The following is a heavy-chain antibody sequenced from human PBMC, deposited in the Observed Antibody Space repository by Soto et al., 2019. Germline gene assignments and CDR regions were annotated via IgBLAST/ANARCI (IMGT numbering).Heavy chain of an antibody. CDR3: ATKLGFTWLTYFDR. Sequence: QVQLVQSGAEVRKPGASVKVSCQTSGYKFTDHRIHWVRQAPGQGLEWMGWIAPNNGNTHYVPKCKGRVTMTSDTSTSTAHMELAELTSDDTAVYYCATKLGFTWLTYFDRWGRGTLVTVSS. V-gene: IGHV1-2*02. J-gene: IGHJ2*01. D-gene: IGHD3-22*01. CDR2: IAPNNGNT. CDR1: GYKFTDHR.